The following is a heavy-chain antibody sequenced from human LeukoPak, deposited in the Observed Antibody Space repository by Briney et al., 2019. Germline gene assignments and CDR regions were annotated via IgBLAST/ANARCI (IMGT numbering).Heavy chain of an antibody. CDR3: AKVANKYYDILTGYYSEWFDP. Sequence: GGSLRLSCAASGFNFSSYWMSWVRQAPGKGLEWVSAISGSGGSTYYADSVKGRFTISRDNSKNTLYLQMNSLRAEDTAVYYCAKVANKYYDILTGYYSEWFDPWGQGTLVTVSS. CDR1: GFNFSSYW. V-gene: IGHV3-23*01. D-gene: IGHD3-9*01. J-gene: IGHJ5*02. CDR2: ISGSGGST.